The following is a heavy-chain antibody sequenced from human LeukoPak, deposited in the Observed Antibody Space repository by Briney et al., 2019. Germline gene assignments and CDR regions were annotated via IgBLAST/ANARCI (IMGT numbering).Heavy chain of an antibody. D-gene: IGHD3-3*01. Sequence: GGSLRLSCAASGFIVSNNYMTWVRQAPGKGLEWLSVIYTGGSTYYADSVKGRFTISRDNSKNTLYLQMNSLRAEDTAVYYCAKHPWSGYYTIDYWGQGTLVTVSS. J-gene: IGHJ4*02. CDR3: AKHPWSGYYTIDY. CDR1: GFIVSNNY. V-gene: IGHV3-66*04. CDR2: IYTGGST.